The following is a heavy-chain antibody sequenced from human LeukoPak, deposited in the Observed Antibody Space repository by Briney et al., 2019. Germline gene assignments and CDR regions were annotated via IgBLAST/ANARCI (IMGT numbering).Heavy chain of an antibody. D-gene: IGHD6-6*01. CDR1: GYTFTGYY. V-gene: IGHV1-2*02. CDR3: ATSGYSSSWSAFDI. Sequence: ASVKVSCKASGYTFTGYYMHWVRQAPGQGLEWMGWINPNSGGTNYAQKFQGRVTMTRDTSISTAYMELSSLRSEDTAVYYCATSGYSSSWSAFDIWGQGTMVTVSS. J-gene: IGHJ3*02. CDR2: INPNSGGT.